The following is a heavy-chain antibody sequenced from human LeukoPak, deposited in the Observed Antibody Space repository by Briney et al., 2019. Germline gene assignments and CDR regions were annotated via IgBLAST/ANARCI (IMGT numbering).Heavy chain of an antibody. V-gene: IGHV4-59*01. J-gene: IGHJ5*02. CDR1: GVSISGDY. D-gene: IGHD2-15*01. Sequence: SETLSLTCTVSGVSISGDYWSWIRQPPGKGLEWIGYIYYSGSTNYNPSLKSRVTISVDMSKNQFSLKVSSVTAADTAVYYCARGPSGGANNWFDPWGQGILVTVSS. CDR3: ARGPSGGANNWFDP. CDR2: IYYSGST.